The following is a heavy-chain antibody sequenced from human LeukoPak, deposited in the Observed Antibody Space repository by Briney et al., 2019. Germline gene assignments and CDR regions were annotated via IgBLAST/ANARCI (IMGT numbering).Heavy chain of an antibody. CDR2: IFHSGST. D-gene: IGHD1-14*01. V-gene: IGHV4-59*11. CDR1: GGSIKSHF. CDR3: VRTNPWDLTYYFDY. J-gene: IGHJ4*02. Sequence: SETLSLTCTVSGGSIKSHFWSWVRQPPGKRLEWIGYIFHSGSTNYNPSLKSRVTISVDTSKNQFSLRLTSVTAADAAVYYCVRTNPWDLTYYFDYWGQGTLVTVSS.